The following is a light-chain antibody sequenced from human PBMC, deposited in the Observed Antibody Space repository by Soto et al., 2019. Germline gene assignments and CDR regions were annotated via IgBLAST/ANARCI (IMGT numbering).Light chain of an antibody. CDR3: SSYTSKSSLI. V-gene: IGLV2-14*01. CDR1: MRDVGAYNL. CDR2: EVR. Sequence: QSVLTQPASVSGSPGQSITISCAGTMRDVGAYNLVSWYQQHPGRAPQLIIYEVRNRPSGISFRFSGSKSGNTASPTISGLQAEDEADYYCSSYTSKSSLIFGGGTKVTVL. J-gene: IGLJ2*01.